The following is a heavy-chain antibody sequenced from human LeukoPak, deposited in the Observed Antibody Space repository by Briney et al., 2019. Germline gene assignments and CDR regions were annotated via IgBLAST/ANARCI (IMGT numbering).Heavy chain of an antibody. V-gene: IGHV3-30*04. CDR3: ARVHDSTGYYHYFDS. J-gene: IGHJ4*02. Sequence: PGRSLRLSCAASGFTFSSYAMHWARQAPDKGLEWVSIISYHGSNEYYADSVKGRFTISRDNSKNTLYLQMNNLRVEDTAMYYCARVHDSTGYYHYFDSWGQGTLVTVSS. D-gene: IGHD3-22*01. CDR2: ISYHGSNE. CDR1: GFTFSSYA.